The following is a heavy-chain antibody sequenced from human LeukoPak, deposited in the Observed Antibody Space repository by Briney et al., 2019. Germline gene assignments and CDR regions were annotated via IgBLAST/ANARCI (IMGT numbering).Heavy chain of an antibody. CDR3: ARDFGEYSSSRIFDY. Sequence: SVKVSCKASGGTFSSYAISWVRQAPGQGLAWMGGIIPIFGTANYAQKFQGRVTITADKSTSTAYMELSSLRSEDTAVYYCARDFGEYSSSRIFDYWGQGTLVTVSS. CDR2: IIPIFGTA. V-gene: IGHV1-69*06. D-gene: IGHD6-6*01. J-gene: IGHJ4*02. CDR1: GGTFSSYA.